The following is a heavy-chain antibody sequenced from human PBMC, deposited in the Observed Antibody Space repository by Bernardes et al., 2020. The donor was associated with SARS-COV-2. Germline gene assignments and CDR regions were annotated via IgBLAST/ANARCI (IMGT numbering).Heavy chain of an antibody. Sequence: SGPTLVKPTETLTLTCTVSGFSLSNARMGVSWIRQPPGKALEWLAHIFSNDEKSYSTSLKSRLTISKDTSKSQVVLTMTNMDPVDTATYYCARISRDSSSWYIHFVYYYYMDVWGKGTTVTVSS. CDR3: ARISRDSSSWYIHFVYYYYMDV. D-gene: IGHD6-13*01. J-gene: IGHJ6*03. CDR1: GFSLSNARMG. CDR2: IFSNDEK. V-gene: IGHV2-26*01.